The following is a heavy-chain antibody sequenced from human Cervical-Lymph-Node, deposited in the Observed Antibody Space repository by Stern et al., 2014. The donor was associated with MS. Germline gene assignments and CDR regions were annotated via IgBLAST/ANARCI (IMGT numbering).Heavy chain of an antibody. Sequence: QVTLRESGPALVKTTQTLTLTCTFSWFSLSTTGMCLSWIRQPPGKALEWLALLDWDGDKYYSTALKTRLTISKDTSKNQVVLTMTNMAPLDTATYFCVRAREGYYFDYWGQGIPVTVSS. J-gene: IGHJ4*02. D-gene: IGHD2-21*01. CDR3: VRAREGYYFDY. CDR2: LDWDGDK. V-gene: IGHV2-70*01. CDR1: WFSLSTTGMC.